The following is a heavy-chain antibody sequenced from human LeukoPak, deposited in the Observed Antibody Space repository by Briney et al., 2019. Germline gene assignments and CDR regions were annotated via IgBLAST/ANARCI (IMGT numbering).Heavy chain of an antibody. Sequence: SETLSLTCTVSGGSISSSSYYWGWIRQPPGKGLEWIGSIYYSGSTYYNPSLKSRVTISLDTSKNQFSLKLSSVTAADTAVYYCAREVAGTPLVDYWGQGTLVTVSS. CDR2: IYYSGST. V-gene: IGHV4-39*07. D-gene: IGHD6-19*01. J-gene: IGHJ4*02. CDR3: AREVAGTPLVDY. CDR1: GGSISSSSYY.